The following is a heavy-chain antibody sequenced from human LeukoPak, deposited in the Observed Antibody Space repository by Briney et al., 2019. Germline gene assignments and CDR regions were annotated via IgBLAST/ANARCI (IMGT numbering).Heavy chain of an antibody. CDR1: GFTFSSYA. CDR3: ARQIPSGAYYFDY. V-gene: IGHV3-30-3*01. Sequence: GGSLRLSCAASGFTFSSYAMHWVRQAPGKGLEWVAVISYDGSNKYYADSVKGRFTISRDNSRNTLYLQMNSLRAEDTAVYYCARQIPSGAYYFDYWGQGTLVTVSS. CDR2: ISYDGSNK. D-gene: IGHD1-26*01. J-gene: IGHJ4*02.